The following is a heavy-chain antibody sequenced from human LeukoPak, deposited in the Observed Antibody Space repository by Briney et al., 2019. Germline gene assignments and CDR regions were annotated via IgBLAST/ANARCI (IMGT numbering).Heavy chain of an antibody. J-gene: IGHJ4*02. CDR2: IYPGDSDT. Sequence: GESLKISCKGSGYSFASYWIGWVRQVPGKGLEWMGIIYPGDSDTRYSPSFQGQVTISADKSISTAYLQWSSLKTSDTAMYYCARRVGYCSSTSCYAYFDYWGQGTLVTVSS. V-gene: IGHV5-51*01. CDR1: GYSFASYW. D-gene: IGHD2-2*01. CDR3: ARRVGYCSSTSCYAYFDY.